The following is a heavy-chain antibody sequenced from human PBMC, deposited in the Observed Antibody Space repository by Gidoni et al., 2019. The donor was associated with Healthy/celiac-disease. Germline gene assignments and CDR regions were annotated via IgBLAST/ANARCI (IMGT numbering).Heavy chain of an antibody. CDR1: GGSISSYY. V-gene: IGHV4-59*01. CDR3: ARVGYDFWSGLPYYFDY. D-gene: IGHD3-3*01. Sequence: QVQLQESGPGLVKPSETLSLTCTVSGGSISSYYWSWIRQPPGKGLEWIGYIYYSGSTNYNPSLKSRVTISVDTSKNQFSLKLSSVTAADTAVYYCARVGYDFWSGLPYYFDYWGQGTLVTVSS. J-gene: IGHJ4*02. CDR2: IYYSGST.